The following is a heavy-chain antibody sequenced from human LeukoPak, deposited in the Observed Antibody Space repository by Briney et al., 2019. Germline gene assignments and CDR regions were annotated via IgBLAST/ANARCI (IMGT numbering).Heavy chain of an antibody. Sequence: GGTLRLSCAASGFTVSSNYMSWVRQAPGKGLEWVSVIYSGGSTYYADSVKGRFTISRDNSKNTLYLQMNSLRAEDTAVYYCVQEGPRGLAFDIWGQGTKVTVSS. CDR1: GFTVSSNY. CDR3: VQEGPRGLAFDI. V-gene: IGHV3-66*01. J-gene: IGHJ3*02. CDR2: IYSGGST.